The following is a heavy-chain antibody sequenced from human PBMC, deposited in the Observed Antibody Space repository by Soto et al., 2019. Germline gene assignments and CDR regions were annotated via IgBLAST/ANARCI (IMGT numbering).Heavy chain of an antibody. D-gene: IGHD3-3*01. CDR3: ARSPNFWSGYFRTDYYYYYMDV. Sequence: GGSLRLSCAASGFTFSSYAMSWVRQAPGKGLEWVSAISGSGGSTYYADSVKGRFTISRDNSKNTLYLQMNSLRAEDTAVYYCARSPNFWSGYFRTDYYYYYMDVWGKGTTVTVSS. J-gene: IGHJ6*03. CDR1: GFTFSSYA. V-gene: IGHV3-23*01. CDR2: ISGSGGST.